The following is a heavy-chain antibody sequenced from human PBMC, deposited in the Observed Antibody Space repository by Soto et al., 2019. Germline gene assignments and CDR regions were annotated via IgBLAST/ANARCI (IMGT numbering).Heavy chain of an antibody. CDR2: INTGNGNT. V-gene: IGHV1-3*04. Sequence: XSVKVACKASGYRFTTHAMIWVRQAPGQRPEWMGWINTGNGNTRYSPKFQGRVNITRDTSASTAYMELSSLKSEDTAVYYCARGEQLYHYYYGMDVWGQGSTVTVSS. CDR3: ARGEQLYHYYYGMDV. CDR1: GYRFTTHA. J-gene: IGHJ6*02.